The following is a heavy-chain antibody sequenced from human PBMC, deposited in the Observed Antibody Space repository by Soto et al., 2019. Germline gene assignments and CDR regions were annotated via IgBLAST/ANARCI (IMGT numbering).Heavy chain of an antibody. V-gene: IGHV3-23*01. D-gene: IGHD3-10*01. CDR3: AKGGSTMVRGVILLFDY. Sequence: GGSLRLSCAASGFTFISYAISWCRHSPGKWLEWVSAISGSGGSTYYADSVKGRFTISRDNSKNTLYLQMNSLRAEDTAVYYCAKGGSTMVRGVILLFDYWGQGTLVTVSS. CDR2: ISGSGGST. CDR1: GFTFISYA. J-gene: IGHJ4*02.